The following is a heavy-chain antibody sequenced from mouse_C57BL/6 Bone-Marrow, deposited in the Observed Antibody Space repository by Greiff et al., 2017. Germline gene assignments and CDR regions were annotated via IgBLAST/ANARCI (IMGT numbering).Heavy chain of an antibody. V-gene: IGHV14-1*01. D-gene: IGHD1-1*01. CDR2: IDPEDGDT. CDR3: TLYGSSDWYVDV. J-gene: IGHJ1*03. Sequence: EVQLQQSGAELVRPGASVKLSCTASGFNIKDYYMHWVKQRPEQGLEWIGRIDPEDGDTEYAPKFQGKATMTADTSSNTAYLQLSSLTSEDTAVYYCTLYGSSDWYVDVWGTGTTVTVSS. CDR1: GFNIKDYY.